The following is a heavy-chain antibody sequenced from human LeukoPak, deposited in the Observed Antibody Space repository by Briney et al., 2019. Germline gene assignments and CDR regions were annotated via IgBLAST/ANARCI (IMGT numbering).Heavy chain of an antibody. CDR3: AREVRYCSSTSCYPYYHYYYMDV. V-gene: IGHV3-48*03. Sequence: HPGGSLRLSCAASGFTFSSYEMNWVRQAPGKGLEWVSYISSSGSTIYYADSVKGRFTISRDNAKNSLYLQMNSLRAEDTAVYYCAREVRYCSSTSCYPYYHYYYMDVWGKGTTVTVSS. J-gene: IGHJ6*03. CDR1: GFTFSSYE. D-gene: IGHD2-2*01. CDR2: ISSSGSTI.